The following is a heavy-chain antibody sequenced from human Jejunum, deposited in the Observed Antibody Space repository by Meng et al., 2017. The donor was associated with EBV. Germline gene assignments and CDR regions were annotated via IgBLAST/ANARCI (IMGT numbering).Heavy chain of an antibody. J-gene: IGHJ4*02. V-gene: IGHV4-61*08. Sequence: QVQPSESGPGLVKPSETLSLTCTVSGGSVSSGGYYWSWIWQPPGKGLEWIGYIYNSESTNYKSSLKSRVTISADTSKNQFSLRLSSVTAADTAVYYCARDQNGSYFAYWGQGTLVTVSS. CDR2: IYNSEST. CDR1: GGSVSSGGYY. D-gene: IGHD1-26*01. CDR3: ARDQNGSYFAY.